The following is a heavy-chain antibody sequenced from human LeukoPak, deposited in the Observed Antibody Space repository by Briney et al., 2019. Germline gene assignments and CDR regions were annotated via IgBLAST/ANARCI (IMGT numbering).Heavy chain of an antibody. CDR3: ARDRGWNCFDY. J-gene: IGHJ4*02. CDR2: ISSSSSTI. Sequence: PGGSLRLSCSASKFTFSGYTMNWVRQAPGQGLEWVSYISSSSSTIYYADSVKGRFTISRDNAKNTLYLQMNSLRAEDTAVYYCARDRGWNCFDYWGQGTLVTVSS. D-gene: IGHD3-10*01. V-gene: IGHV3-48*04. CDR1: KFTFSGYT.